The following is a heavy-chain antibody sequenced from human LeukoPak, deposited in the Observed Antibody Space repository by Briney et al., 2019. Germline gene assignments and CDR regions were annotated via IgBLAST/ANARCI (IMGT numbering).Heavy chain of an antibody. CDR1: GGSISSSSYY. V-gene: IGHV4-39*07. Sequence: PSETLSLTCTVSGGSISSSSYYWGWIRQPPGKGLEWIGSIYYSGSTYYNPSLKSRVTISVDTSKNQFSLKLSSVTAADTAVYYCARGWYSSSWPTDAFDIWGQGTMVTVSS. CDR3: ARGWYSSSWPTDAFDI. D-gene: IGHD6-13*01. CDR2: IYYSGST. J-gene: IGHJ3*02.